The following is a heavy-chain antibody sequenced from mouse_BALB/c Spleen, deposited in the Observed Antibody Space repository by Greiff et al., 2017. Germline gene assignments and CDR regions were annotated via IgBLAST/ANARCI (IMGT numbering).Heavy chain of an antibody. D-gene: IGHD2-14*01. Sequence: QVQLKESGPGLVQPSPSLTITCTVSGFSLTSYGVHWVRQSPGKGLEWLGVIWSGGSTDYNEAFISRLSISKDNSKSQVFYKKNSLLANDTAIYYCAKNYRRVRRPMSYAMDYWGQGTSVTVSS. CDR1: GFSLTSYG. CDR2: IWSGGST. J-gene: IGHJ4*01. CDR3: AKNYRRVRRPMSYAMDY. V-gene: IGHV2-2*02.